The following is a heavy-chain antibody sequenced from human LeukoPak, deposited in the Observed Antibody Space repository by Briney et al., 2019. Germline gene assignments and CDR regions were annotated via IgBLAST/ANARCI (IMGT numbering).Heavy chain of an antibody. D-gene: IGHD2-15*01. V-gene: IGHV3-48*02. J-gene: IGHJ2*01. CDR1: GFTFSNHG. CDR3: ARDYSWSFDL. CDR2: ITSSGSAT. Sequence: GGSLRLSCAASGFTFSNHGMHWVRQGPGKGLEWISYITSSGSATYYADSVKGRFTTSRDNVENSLYLQMNSLRDADTAVYYCARDYSWSFDLWGRGTPVTVSS.